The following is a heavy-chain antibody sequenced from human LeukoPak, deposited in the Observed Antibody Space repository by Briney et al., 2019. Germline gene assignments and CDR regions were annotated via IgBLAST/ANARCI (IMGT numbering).Heavy chain of an antibody. D-gene: IGHD1-1*01. Sequence: SETLSLTCTVSGYSISSGYYWGWIRQPPGKGLEWIGSIYHSGSTYYNPSLKSRVTISVDTSKNQFSLKLSSVTAADTAVYYCARQSRQLSGMDVWGQGTTVTVSS. CDR2: IYHSGST. CDR1: GYSISSGYY. CDR3: ARQSRQLSGMDV. J-gene: IGHJ6*02. V-gene: IGHV4-38-2*02.